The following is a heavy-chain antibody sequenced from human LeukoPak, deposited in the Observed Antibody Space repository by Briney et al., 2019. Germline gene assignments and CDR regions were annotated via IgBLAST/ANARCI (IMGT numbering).Heavy chain of an antibody. CDR3: AILGYCSSTSCYRSDY. CDR1: GYTSTSYY. D-gene: IGHD2-2*02. V-gene: IGHV1-46*01. J-gene: IGHJ4*02. Sequence: ASVKVSCKASGYTSTSYYMHWVRQAPGQGLEWMGIINPSGGSTSYAQKFQGRVTMTRDTSTSTVYMELSSLRSEDTAVYYCAILGYCSSTSCYRSDYWGQGTLVTVSS. CDR2: INPSGGST.